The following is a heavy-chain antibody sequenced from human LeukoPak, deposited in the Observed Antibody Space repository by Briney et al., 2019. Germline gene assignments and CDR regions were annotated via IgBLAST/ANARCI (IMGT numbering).Heavy chain of an antibody. J-gene: IGHJ4*02. D-gene: IGHD3-10*02. CDR1: GFTVSTNY. CDR3: ARNTPLFGELFQPSDY. V-gene: IGHV3-48*01. CDR2: IITSSTTI. Sequence: PGGSLRLSCAASGFTVSTNYMSWVRQAPGKGLEWVSYIITSSTTIYYAVSVKGPFTISRDNAKDSLYLLMNSLRAEDTAVYYCARNTPLFGELFQPSDYWGQGTLVTVSS.